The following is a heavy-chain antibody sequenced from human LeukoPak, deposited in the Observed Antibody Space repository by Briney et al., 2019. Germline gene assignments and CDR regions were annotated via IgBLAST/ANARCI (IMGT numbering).Heavy chain of an antibody. V-gene: IGHV3-74*01. CDR3: VRDKMMDDRGVGFDP. D-gene: IGHD1-1*01. J-gene: IGHJ5*02. CDR1: GFTFSTSW. Sequence: QPGGSLRLSCAASGFTFSTSWMSWVRQAPGKGLMYVSRINIDGSITTYADSVKGRFTISRDNTKNTLYLQMNSLGAEDTAVYYCVRDKMMDDRGVGFDPWGQGTLVTVSS. CDR2: INIDGSIT.